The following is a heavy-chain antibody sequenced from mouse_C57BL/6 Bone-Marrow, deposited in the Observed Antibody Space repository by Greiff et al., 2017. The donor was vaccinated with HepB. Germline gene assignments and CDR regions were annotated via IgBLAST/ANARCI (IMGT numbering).Heavy chain of an antibody. CDR2: ISSGGSYT. J-gene: IGHJ2*01. CDR3: ARHRIGY. CDR1: GFTFSSYG. V-gene: IGHV5-6*02. Sequence: EVKLVESGGDLVKPGGSLKLSCAASGFTFSSYGMSWVRQTPDKRLEWVATISSGGSYTYYPDSVKGRFTISRDNAKNTLYLQMSSLKSEDTAMYYCARHRIGYWGQGTTLTVSS.